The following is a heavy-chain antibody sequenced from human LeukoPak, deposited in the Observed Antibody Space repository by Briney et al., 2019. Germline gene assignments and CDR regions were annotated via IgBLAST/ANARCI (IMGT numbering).Heavy chain of an antibody. Sequence: GGSLRLSCAASGLTFSDFWMHWVRQPPGKGLVWVALVKGDGRTTIYADSVKGRFTISRDNAKNTLHLQMNSLRADDSGVYYCATGHSYGYDYWGQGVLVTVSS. J-gene: IGHJ4*02. CDR3: ATGHSYGYDY. CDR2: VKGDGRTT. V-gene: IGHV3-74*01. D-gene: IGHD5-18*01. CDR1: GLTFSDFW.